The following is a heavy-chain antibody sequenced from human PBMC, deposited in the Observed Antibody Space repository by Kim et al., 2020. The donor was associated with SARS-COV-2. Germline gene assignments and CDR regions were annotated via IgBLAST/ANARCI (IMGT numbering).Heavy chain of an antibody. V-gene: IGHV3-30-3*01. CDR2: ISYDGSNK. D-gene: IGHD2-2*01. Sequence: GGSLRLSCAASGFTFSSYAMHWVRQAPGKGLEWVAVISYDGSNKYYADSVKGRFTISRDNSKNTLYLQMNSLRAEDTAMYYCARVTPESSTSNDYWGQGT. CDR3: ARVTPESSTSNDY. J-gene: IGHJ4*02. CDR1: GFTFSSYA.